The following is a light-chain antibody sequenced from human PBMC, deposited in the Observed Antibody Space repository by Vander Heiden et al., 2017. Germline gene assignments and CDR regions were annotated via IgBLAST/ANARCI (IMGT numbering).Light chain of an antibody. J-gene: IGKJ1*01. Sequence: EIVLTQSPGTLSLPPGVRATLSCRASQSVSSSYLAWYQQKPGQAPRLLIYGASSRATGIPDRFSGSGSGTDFTLTISRLEPEDFAVYYCQQDGSSSWTFGQGTKVEIK. CDR2: GAS. CDR1: QSVSSSY. CDR3: QQDGSSSWT. V-gene: IGKV3-20*01.